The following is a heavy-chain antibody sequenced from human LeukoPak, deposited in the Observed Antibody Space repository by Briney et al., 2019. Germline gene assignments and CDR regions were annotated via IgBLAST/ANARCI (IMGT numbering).Heavy chain of an antibody. J-gene: IGHJ4*02. V-gene: IGHV4-59*08. D-gene: IGHD5-24*01. CDR2: IYYSGST. CDR3: ARHHKYGYFFAY. Sequence: SETLSPTCSVSGGSISDAYWSWIRQPPGKGLEWIGYIYYSGSTNYNPSLKSRVTISVDTSQNQFSLKLTSVTAADTAVYYCARHHKYGYFFAYWGQGTLVTVSS. CDR1: GGSISDAY.